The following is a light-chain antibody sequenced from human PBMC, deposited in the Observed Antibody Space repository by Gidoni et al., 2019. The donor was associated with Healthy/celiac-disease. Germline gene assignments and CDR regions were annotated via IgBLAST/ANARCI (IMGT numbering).Light chain of an antibody. J-gene: IGKJ4*01. CDR1: QSVLYSSNNKNY. V-gene: IGKV4-1*01. CDR2: WAS. Sequence: DIVMTQSPDSLAASLGERATINCKSSQSVLYSSNNKNYLAWYQQKPGQPPKLLIYWASTRESWVPDRFSGSGSGTDFTLTISSLQAEDVAVYYCQQYYSTPLTFGGGTKVEIK. CDR3: QQYYSTPLT.